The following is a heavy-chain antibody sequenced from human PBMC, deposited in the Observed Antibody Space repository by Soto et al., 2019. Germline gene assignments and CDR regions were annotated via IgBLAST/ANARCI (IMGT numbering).Heavy chain of an antibody. V-gene: IGHV1-8*02. CDR1: GYTFTSYD. J-gene: IGHJ3*02. CDR3: ARGDLYRPRYQLLYSDAFDI. Sequence: ASVKVSCKASGYTFTSYDINWVRQATGQGLEWMGWMNPNSGNTGYAQKFQGRVTMTRNTSISTAYMELSSLRSEDTAVYYCARGDLYRPRYQLLYSDAFDIWGQGTMVTVSS. D-gene: IGHD2-2*02. CDR2: MNPNSGNT.